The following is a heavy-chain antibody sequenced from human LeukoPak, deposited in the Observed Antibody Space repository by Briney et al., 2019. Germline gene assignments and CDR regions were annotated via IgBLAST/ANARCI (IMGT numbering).Heavy chain of an antibody. CDR3: VRDGHLYGLPFDY. V-gene: IGHV3-7*03. J-gene: IGHJ4*02. D-gene: IGHD3-10*01. CDR2: IDQDGSEK. Sequence: PGWSLRLSCAASGFTFRTYWMSWVRQAPGKGLEWVASIDQDGSEKNYVDSVKGRFTISRDNAYNSLYLQMNSLRAEDTAVYYCVRDGHLYGLPFDYWGQGTLVTVSS. CDR1: GFTFRTYW.